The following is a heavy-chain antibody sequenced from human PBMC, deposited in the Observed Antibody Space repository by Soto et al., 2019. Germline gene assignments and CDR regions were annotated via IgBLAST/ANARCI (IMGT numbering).Heavy chain of an antibody. CDR2: IYSGGST. CDR3: ARVLRGYSGFEDYFDY. CDR1: GFTVSGNS. D-gene: IGHD5-12*01. V-gene: IGHV3-66*01. Sequence: GGSLRLSCGASGFTVSGNSLSWVRQAPGKGLEWVSVIYSGGSTYYADSVKGRFTISRDNSKNTLYLQMNSLRAEDTAVYYCARVLRGYSGFEDYFDYWGQGALVTVSS. J-gene: IGHJ4*02.